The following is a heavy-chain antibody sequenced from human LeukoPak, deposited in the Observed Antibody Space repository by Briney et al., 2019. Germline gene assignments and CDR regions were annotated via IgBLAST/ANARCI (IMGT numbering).Heavy chain of an antibody. CDR3: ARAPYGGNSNDAFDI. CDR2: IYYSGST. CDR1: GGSISSYY. J-gene: IGHJ3*02. V-gene: IGHV4-59*12. D-gene: IGHD4-23*01. Sequence: PSETLSLTCTVSGGSISSYYWSWIRQPPGKGLEWIGYIYYSGSTNYNPSLKSRVTISVDKSKNQFSLKLSSVTAADTAVYYCARAPYGGNSNDAFDIWGQGTMVTVSS.